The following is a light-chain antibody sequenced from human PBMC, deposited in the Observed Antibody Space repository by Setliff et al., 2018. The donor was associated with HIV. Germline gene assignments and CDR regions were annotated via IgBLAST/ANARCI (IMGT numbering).Light chain of an antibody. CDR3: QSYDIRLSGSGV. CDR2: GNT. CDR1: SSNIGTNYD. V-gene: IGLV1-40*01. Sequence: QSVLTQPPSVSGAPGQRVTISCTGSSSNIGTNYDVHWYQQVPGTAPKLVIYGNTNRPSGVPDRFSGSKSGASASLAITGLQAEDEADYYCQSYDIRLSGSGVFGTGTRSPS. J-gene: IGLJ1*01.